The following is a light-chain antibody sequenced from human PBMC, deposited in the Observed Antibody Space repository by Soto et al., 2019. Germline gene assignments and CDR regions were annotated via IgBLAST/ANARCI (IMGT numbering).Light chain of an antibody. CDR1: SSDVGGYNF. Sequence: QSALTQPASVSGSPGQSITISCTGTSSDVGGYNFVSWYQQHPGKAPKLLIYEVSNRPSGVSNRFSGPKSGNTASLTISGLQAEDEADYYCSSYTTSITRVIFGGGTKLTVL. J-gene: IGLJ2*01. CDR3: SSYTTSITRVI. V-gene: IGLV2-14*01. CDR2: EVS.